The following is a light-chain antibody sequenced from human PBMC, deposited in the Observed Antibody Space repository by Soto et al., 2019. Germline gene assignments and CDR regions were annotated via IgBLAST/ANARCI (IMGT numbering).Light chain of an antibody. CDR3: QHYVSSPWT. CDR1: QSVSSSY. V-gene: IGKV3-20*01. CDR2: GAS. Sequence: EIVLTQSPGTLSLSPGERATLSCRASQSVSSSYLAWYQQKPGQAPRLLIYGASSRATGIPDRFSGSGSGTDFTITIIRLEPVDVAVYYCQHYVSSPWTFGQGTKVEIK. J-gene: IGKJ1*01.